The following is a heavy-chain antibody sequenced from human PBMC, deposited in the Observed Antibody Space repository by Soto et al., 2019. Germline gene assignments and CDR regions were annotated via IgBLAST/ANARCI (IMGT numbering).Heavy chain of an antibody. J-gene: IGHJ6*03. CDR3: ARIVRASTIDYYHYMDV. D-gene: IGHD3-10*01. Sequence: QVQLVQSGAEVKKPGASVKVSCKASGYTFTSHGISWVRQAPGQGLEWMGWISANNGDTNYAQKFQGRVTVTTDTTSSTGYMKLRILRSQDTAVYYRARIVRASTIDYYHYMDVWGQGTTVTVSS. CDR2: ISANNGDT. CDR1: GYTFTSHG. V-gene: IGHV1-18*01.